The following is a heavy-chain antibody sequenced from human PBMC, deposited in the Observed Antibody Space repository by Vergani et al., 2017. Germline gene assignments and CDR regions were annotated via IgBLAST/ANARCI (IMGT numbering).Heavy chain of an antibody. J-gene: IGHJ2*01. CDR2: ISWNSGSI. CDR1: GFTFDDYA. D-gene: IGHD3-3*01. Sequence: EVQLVESGGGLVQPGRSLRLSCAASGFTFDDYAMHWVRQAPGKGLEWVSGISWNSGSIGYADSVKGRFTISRDNAKNSLYLQMNSLRADYTALYYCAKDHYDFWSGYPNLSPFDLGGRGTQVTVSS. V-gene: IGHV3-9*01. CDR3: AKDHYDFWSGYPNLSPFDL.